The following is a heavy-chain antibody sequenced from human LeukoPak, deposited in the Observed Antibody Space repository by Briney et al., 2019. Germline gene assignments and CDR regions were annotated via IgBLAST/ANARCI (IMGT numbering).Heavy chain of an antibody. CDR1: GGSFSGYY. J-gene: IGHJ4*02. Sequence: SETLSLTCAVYGGSFSGYYWSWTRQPPGKGLEWIGEINHSGSTNYNPSLKSRVTISVDTSKNQFSLKLSSVTAADTAVYYCARGIGYCSSTSCYEFDYWGQGTLVTVSS. CDR2: INHSGST. V-gene: IGHV4-34*01. D-gene: IGHD2-2*01. CDR3: ARGIGYCSSTSCYEFDY.